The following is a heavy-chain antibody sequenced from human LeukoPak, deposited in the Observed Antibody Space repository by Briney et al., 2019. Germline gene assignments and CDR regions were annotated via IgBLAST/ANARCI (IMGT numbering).Heavy chain of an antibody. CDR2: ISSGSSYI. CDR3: ARTRDGFSYYYGMDV. Sequence: PGGSLRLSCAASGFTFSGSSTNWVRQAPGKGLEWVSSISSGSSYIYYSDSVKGRFTISRDNAKNSLYLQMNSLRAEDTAVYYCARTRDGFSYYYGMDVWGQGTTVTVSS. CDR1: GFTFSGSS. J-gene: IGHJ6*02. D-gene: IGHD5-24*01. V-gene: IGHV3-21*01.